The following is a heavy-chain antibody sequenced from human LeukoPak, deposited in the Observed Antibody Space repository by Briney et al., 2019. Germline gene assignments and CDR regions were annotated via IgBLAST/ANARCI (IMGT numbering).Heavy chain of an antibody. CDR2: IYPRDGST. V-gene: IGHV1-46*01. J-gene: IGHJ4*02. D-gene: IGHD3-22*01. CDR3: ARYDGSSGYYFDY. CDR1: GYTFTSNY. Sequence: GASVKVSCTASGYTFTSNYIHWVRQAPGQGLEWMGMIYPRDGSTSYAQKFQGRVTMTRDTSTSTVYMELSSLRSEDTAVYYCARYDGSSGYYFDYWGQGTLVTASS.